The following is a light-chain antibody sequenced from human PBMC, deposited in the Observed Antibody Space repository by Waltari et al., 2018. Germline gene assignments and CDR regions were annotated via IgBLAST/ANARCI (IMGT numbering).Light chain of an antibody. V-gene: IGKV3-11*01. CDR2: DAS. Sequence: EIVLTQSPATLSLSPGERATLSCRDSQRVRTYLPWYQHRPGQAPRLLIYDASNRATDVPARFSRSGSGTDFTLTISSLQPEDFAVYYCQERSNWPGGAFGGGTKVEIK. CDR1: QRVRTY. J-gene: IGKJ4*01. CDR3: QERSNWPGGA.